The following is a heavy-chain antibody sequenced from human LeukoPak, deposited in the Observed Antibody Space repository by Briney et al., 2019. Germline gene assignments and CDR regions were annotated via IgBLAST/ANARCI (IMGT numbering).Heavy chain of an antibody. J-gene: IGHJ4*02. Sequence: KPGGSLRLSCVASGFTFSDYYMSWIRQAPGKGLEWISYISSSSSSTNYADSVKGRFTISRDNPKNSLYLLMNSLRAEDTAMYYCARDFIHRSGEANYWGQGPLVTVSS. CDR3: ARDFIHRSGEANY. V-gene: IGHV3-11*05. D-gene: IGHD3-22*01. CDR1: GFTFSDYY. CDR2: ISSSSSST.